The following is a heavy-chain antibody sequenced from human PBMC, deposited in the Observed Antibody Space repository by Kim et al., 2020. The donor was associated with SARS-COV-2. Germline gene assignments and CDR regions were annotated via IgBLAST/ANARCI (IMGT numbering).Heavy chain of an antibody. CDR1: GYTFTSYA. CDR2: INAGNGNT. Sequence: ASVKVSCKASGYTFTSYAMHWVRQAPGQRLEWMGWINAGNGNTKYSQKFQGRVTITRDTSASTAYMELSSLRSEDTAVYYCARGRRDGYNSEPLPYGMDVWGQGTTVTVSS. J-gene: IGHJ6*02. V-gene: IGHV1-3*01. D-gene: IGHD5-12*01. CDR3: ARGRRDGYNSEPLPYGMDV.